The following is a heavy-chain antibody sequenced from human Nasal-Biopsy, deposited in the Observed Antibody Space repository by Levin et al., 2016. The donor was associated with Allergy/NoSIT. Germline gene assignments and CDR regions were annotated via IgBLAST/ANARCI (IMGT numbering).Heavy chain of an antibody. CDR1: GFTFSSHS. J-gene: IGHJ4*02. D-gene: IGHD2-15*01. CDR2: ISGGSRSI. Sequence: GESLKISCAGSGFTFSSHSMNWVRQAPGKGLEWVASISGGSRSIYYADSVRGRFTISRDNAKDSLFLLMNSLRDDDTAIYYCARDDRTHCSASKCHSTGNFDFWGQGTRVTVSS. CDR3: ARDDRTHCSASKCHSTGNFDF. V-gene: IGHV3-21*04.